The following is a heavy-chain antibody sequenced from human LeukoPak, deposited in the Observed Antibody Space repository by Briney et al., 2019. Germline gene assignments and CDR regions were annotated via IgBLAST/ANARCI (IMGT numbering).Heavy chain of an antibody. CDR1: GFTFSTNA. J-gene: IGHJ4*02. CDR3: ARAYGSGFDY. Sequence: GRSLRLSCAASGFTFSTNAMNWVRQAPGKGLEWVSSISGSSSFIYYADSVKGRFTISRDNAKNSLYLQMNSLRAEDTAVYYCARAYGSGFDYWGQGTLSPSPQ. CDR2: ISGSSSFI. V-gene: IGHV3-21*01. D-gene: IGHD3-10*01.